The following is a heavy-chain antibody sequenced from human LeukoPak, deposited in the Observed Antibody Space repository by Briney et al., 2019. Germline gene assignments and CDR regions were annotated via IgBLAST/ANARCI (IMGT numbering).Heavy chain of an antibody. CDR2: ISSSGSTI. J-gene: IGHJ4*02. V-gene: IGHV3-48*03. CDR3: ARVGTELLGNDY. Sequence: GGSLRLSCPPSGFTFSSYEMNWVRHAPGKGLEWGSYISSSGSTIYYADSVKGRFTISRDNAKNSLYLQMNSLRAEDTAVYYCARVGTELLGNDYWGRGTLVRVSS. D-gene: IGHD1-1*01. CDR1: GFTFSSYE.